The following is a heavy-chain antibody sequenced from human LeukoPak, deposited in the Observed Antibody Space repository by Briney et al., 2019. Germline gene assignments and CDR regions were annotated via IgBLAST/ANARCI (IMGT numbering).Heavy chain of an antibody. J-gene: IGHJ6*03. D-gene: IGHD6-13*01. CDR3: ARGSRRSPMIAASSTYYYYYMDV. Sequence: GSLRLSCAASGFTFSSYGMSWVRQPPGKGLEWIGEINHSGSTNYNPSLKSRVTISVDTSKNQFSLRLRSVTAADTAVYYCARGSRRSPMIAASSTYYYYYMDVWDKGTTVTVSS. CDR2: INHSGST. V-gene: IGHV4-34*01. CDR1: GFTFSSYG.